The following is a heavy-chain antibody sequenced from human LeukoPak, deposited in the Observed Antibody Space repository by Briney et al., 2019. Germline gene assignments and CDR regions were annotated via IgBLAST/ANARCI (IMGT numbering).Heavy chain of an antibody. D-gene: IGHD2-21*01. V-gene: IGHV3-7*01. J-gene: IGHJ3*02. Sequence: GGSLRLSCAASRFTFSTYWMSWVRQAPGKGLEWVANIKPDGGEKYYVDSAKGRFTISRDNAKNSLYLQMSSLRAEDTAVYYCARDRCGGDCYLPDDAFDIWGQGTMVTVSS. CDR3: ARDRCGGDCYLPDDAFDI. CDR2: IKPDGGEK. CDR1: RFTFSTYW.